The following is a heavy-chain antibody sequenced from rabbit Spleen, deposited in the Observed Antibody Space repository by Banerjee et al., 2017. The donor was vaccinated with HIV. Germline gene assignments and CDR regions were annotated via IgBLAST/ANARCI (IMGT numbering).Heavy chain of an antibody. CDR2: IDSGVGVYI. CDR1: GFSFSSSYW. V-gene: IGHV1S45*01. Sequence: QEQLVESGGDLVKPEGSLTLTCKASGFSFSSSYWICWVRQAPGKGLEWIACIDSGVGVYIHYASWAKGRFTISKTSSTTVTLQLTSLTAADTATYFCARELASAHAYRNLWGPGTLVTVS. CDR3: ARELASAHAYRNL. D-gene: IGHD6-1*01. J-gene: IGHJ4*01.